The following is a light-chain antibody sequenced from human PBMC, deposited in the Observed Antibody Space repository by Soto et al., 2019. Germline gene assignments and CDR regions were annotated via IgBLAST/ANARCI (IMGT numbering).Light chain of an antibody. J-gene: IGKJ1*01. CDR2: GAY. CDR1: QTVSNN. CDR3: QHYNYWPPKT. Sequence: IVFTDAPGTLSLSPGERATLSCRAIQTVSNNYLAWYQQKPGQAHRLILYGAYTRATGIRARFSGSGSGTDLTLTISSLKSEDFEVYYCQHYNYWPPKTFGQGTKVDNK. V-gene: IGKV3-15*01.